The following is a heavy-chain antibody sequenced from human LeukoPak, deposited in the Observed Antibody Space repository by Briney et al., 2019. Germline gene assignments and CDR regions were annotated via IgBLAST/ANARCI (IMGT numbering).Heavy chain of an antibody. CDR1: AFTFSSYS. Sequence: GGSLRLSCVASAFTFSSYSMNWVRQAPGKGLEWVSSISSSGSYIYYADSVKGRFTISRDNAKKSLYLQMNSLRVEDTAVYYCVRGGYDYDYWGQGSLVTVSS. CDR2: ISSSGSYI. CDR3: VRGGYDYDY. J-gene: IGHJ4*02. V-gene: IGHV3-21*01. D-gene: IGHD5-12*01.